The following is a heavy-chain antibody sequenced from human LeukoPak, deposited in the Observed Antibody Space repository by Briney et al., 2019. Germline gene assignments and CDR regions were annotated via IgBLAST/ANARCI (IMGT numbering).Heavy chain of an antibody. CDR1: GFSFSTYA. CDR2: INHSGST. D-gene: IGHD5-18*01. J-gene: IGHJ4*02. V-gene: IGHV4-34*08. Sequence: PGGSLRLSCAASGFSFSTYAMSWVRQAPGKGLEWIGEINHSGSTNYNPSLKSRVTISVDTSKNQFSLKLSSVTAADTAVYYCAISTWIPSNYWGQGTLVTVSS. CDR3: AISTWIPSNY.